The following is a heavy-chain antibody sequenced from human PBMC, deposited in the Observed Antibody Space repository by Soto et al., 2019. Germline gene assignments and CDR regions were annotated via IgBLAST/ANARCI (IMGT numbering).Heavy chain of an antibody. CDR3: ARDLAVGLVDY. V-gene: IGHV1-18*01. CDR1: GYTFTSYG. D-gene: IGHD6-19*01. J-gene: IGHJ4*02. CDR2: VSAYNGNT. Sequence: QVQLVQSGAEVKKPGASVKVSCKASGYTFTSYGISWVRQAPGQGLEWMGWVSAYNGNTKSAQKLQGRVTMSTDTSTSTSYMELRSLRSDDTAVYYCARDLAVGLVDYWGQGTLVTVSS.